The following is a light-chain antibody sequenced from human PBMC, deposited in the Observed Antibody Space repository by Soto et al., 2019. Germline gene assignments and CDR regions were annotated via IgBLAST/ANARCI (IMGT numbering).Light chain of an antibody. CDR2: EGS. J-gene: IGLJ3*02. CDR1: SSDVGGYNY. CDR3: SSYTTRGTPV. Sequence: HSVLTQPASVSGSPGQTITIACTGTSSDVGGYNYLSWYQQHPGKAPKVMIYEGSNRPSGVSNRFSGSKSGNTVSLTISWLQDEDEDDYFCSSYTTRGTPVFGGGTKLTV. V-gene: IGLV2-14*01.